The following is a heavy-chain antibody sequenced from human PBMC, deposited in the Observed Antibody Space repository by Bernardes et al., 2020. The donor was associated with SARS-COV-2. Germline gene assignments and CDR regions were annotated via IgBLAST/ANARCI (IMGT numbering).Heavy chain of an antibody. CDR1: GYTFTSYG. V-gene: IGHV1-18*01. D-gene: IGHD3-10*01. CDR3: ARDRDGLWFRELFSYMDV. Sequence: ASVKVSCKASGYTFTSYGISWVRQAPGQGLEWMGWISAYNGNTNYAQKLQGRVTMTTDTSTSTAYMELRSLRSDDTAVYYCARDRDGLWFRELFSYMDVWGKGTTVTVSS. J-gene: IGHJ6*03. CDR2: ISAYNGNT.